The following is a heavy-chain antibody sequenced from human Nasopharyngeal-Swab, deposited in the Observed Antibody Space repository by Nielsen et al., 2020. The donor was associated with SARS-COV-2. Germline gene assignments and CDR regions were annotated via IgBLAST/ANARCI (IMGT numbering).Heavy chain of an antibody. CDR2: ISWNSGSI. D-gene: IGHD6-19*01. Sequence: WIRQPPGKGLEWVSGISWNSGSIGYADSVKGRFTISRDNAKNSLYLQMNSLRAEDTALYYCAKGRSGWSYYGMDVWGQGTTVHRLL. J-gene: IGHJ6*02. V-gene: IGHV3-9*01. CDR3: AKGRSGWSYYGMDV.